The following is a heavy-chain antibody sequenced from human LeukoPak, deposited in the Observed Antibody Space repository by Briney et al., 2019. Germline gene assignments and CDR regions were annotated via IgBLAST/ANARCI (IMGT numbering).Heavy chain of an antibody. J-gene: IGHJ2*01. Sequence: PGGSLRLSCAASGFTFSSYAMSWVRQAPGKGLEWVSAISGSGGSTYYADSVKGRFTISRDNSKNTLYLQMNSLRAEDTAVYYCARDRIDVAVAGMGYGYFDLWGRGSLVTVSS. D-gene: IGHD6-19*01. CDR2: ISGSGGST. V-gene: IGHV3-23*01. CDR1: GFTFSSYA. CDR3: ARDRIDVAVAGMGYGYFDL.